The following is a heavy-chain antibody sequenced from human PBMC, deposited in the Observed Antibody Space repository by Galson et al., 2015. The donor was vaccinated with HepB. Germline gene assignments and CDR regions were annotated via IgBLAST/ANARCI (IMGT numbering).Heavy chain of an antibody. CDR2: ISSSGSTI. J-gene: IGHJ6*02. V-gene: IGHV3-48*03. CDR3: ARLDYGSGSYYSYGMDV. D-gene: IGHD3-10*01. Sequence: SLRLSCAASGSTFSSYEMNWVRQAPGKGLEWVPHISSSGSTIYYADSVKGRFTISRDNAKNSLYLQMNSLRAEDTAVYYCARLDYGSGSYYSYGMDVWGQGTTVTVSS. CDR1: GSTFSSYE.